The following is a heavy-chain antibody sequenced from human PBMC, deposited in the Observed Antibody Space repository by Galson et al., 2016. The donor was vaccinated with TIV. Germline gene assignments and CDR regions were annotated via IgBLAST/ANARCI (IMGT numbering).Heavy chain of an antibody. J-gene: IGHJ3*02. CDR3: ARGARSGYSSAHDALDI. D-gene: IGHD5-12*01. CDR1: GFIFSDYY. CDR2: ISNTGKTI. Sequence: SLRLSCAASGFIFSDYYMNWIRQAPGKGLEWVAYISNTGKTIFYADSLKGRFTISRDNAKTSLYLQMSSLRDEDTAIYYCARGARSGYSSAHDALDIWGQGTMVTVSS. V-gene: IGHV3-11*01.